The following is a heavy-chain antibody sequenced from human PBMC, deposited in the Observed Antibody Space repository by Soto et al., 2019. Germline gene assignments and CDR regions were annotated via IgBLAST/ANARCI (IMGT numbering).Heavy chain of an antibody. CDR1: GFTFSSYA. D-gene: IGHD1-26*01. CDR3: ASQGVESSGSWLDY. CDR2: ISYDGSNK. Sequence: PGGSLRLSCAASGFTFSSYAMHWVRQAPGKGLEWVAVISYDGSNKYYADSVKGRFTISRDNSKNTLYLQMNSLRAEDTAVYYCASQGVESSGSWLDYWGQGTLVTVSS. V-gene: IGHV3-30-3*01. J-gene: IGHJ4*02.